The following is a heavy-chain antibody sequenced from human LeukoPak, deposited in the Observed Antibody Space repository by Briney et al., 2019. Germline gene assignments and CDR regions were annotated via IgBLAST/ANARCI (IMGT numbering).Heavy chain of an antibody. CDR1: GYTFTSYG. CDR3: ARGRQNPVAGDALDI. D-gene: IGHD6-19*01. Sequence: ASVKVSCKASGYTFTSYGISWVRQAPGQGLEWMGWISAYNGNTNYAQKLQGRVTMTTDTSTSTAYMELRSLRSDDTAVYYCARGRQNPVAGDALDIWGQGTMVTVSS. J-gene: IGHJ3*02. CDR2: ISAYNGNT. V-gene: IGHV1-18*01.